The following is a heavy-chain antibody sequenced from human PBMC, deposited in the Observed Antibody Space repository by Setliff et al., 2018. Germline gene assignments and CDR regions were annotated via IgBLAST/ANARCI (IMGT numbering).Heavy chain of an antibody. D-gene: IGHD7-27*01. CDR1: GFTFGDFA. CDR2: ISGSSSTI. Sequence: HPGGSLRLSCAASGFTFGDFAMTWVRQAPGKGLEWVSYISGSSSTIYYADSVKGRFTISRDDANNSLYLQMNGLRAEDTAVYYCVRDLHWGFDYWGLGTLVTAPQ. V-gene: IGHV3-48*01. J-gene: IGHJ4*02. CDR3: VRDLHWGFDY.